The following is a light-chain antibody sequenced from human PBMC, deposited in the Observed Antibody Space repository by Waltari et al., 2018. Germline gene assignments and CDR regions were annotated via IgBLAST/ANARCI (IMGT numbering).Light chain of an antibody. CDR1: QSISSN. Sequence: DIQMTQSPSSLSASVGDRVTITCRASQSISSNLNWYQQKPGKAPKLLIYAASSLQSGVPSRFSGSGSGTEFTLTISSLQPEDFATYFCQQSYGCPHTFGQGTKLDI. J-gene: IGKJ2*01. V-gene: IGKV1-39*01. CDR2: AAS. CDR3: QQSYGCPHT.